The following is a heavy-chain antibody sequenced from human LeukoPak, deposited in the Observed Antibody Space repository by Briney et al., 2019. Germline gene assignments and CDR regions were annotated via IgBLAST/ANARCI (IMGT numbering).Heavy chain of an antibody. Sequence: GGSLRLSCAASGFTFSSYSMNWVRRAPGKGLEWVSSISSSSSYIYYADSVKGRFTISRDNAKNSLYLQMNSLRAEDTAVYYCASSRVDIVATGGYWGQGTLVTVSS. CDR2: ISSSSSYI. CDR1: GFTFSSYS. D-gene: IGHD5-12*01. CDR3: ASSRVDIVATGGY. J-gene: IGHJ4*02. V-gene: IGHV3-21*01.